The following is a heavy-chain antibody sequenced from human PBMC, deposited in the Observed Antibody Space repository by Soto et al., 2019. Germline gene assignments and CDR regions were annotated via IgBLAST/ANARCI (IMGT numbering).Heavy chain of an antibody. CDR3: TRHQSAKYSSSWYPRNYYYGMDV. CDR2: IRSKANSYAT. V-gene: IGHV3-73*02. D-gene: IGHD6-13*01. CDR1: GFTFSGSA. J-gene: IGHJ6*02. Sequence: EVQLVESGGGLVQPGGSLKLSCAASGFTFSGSAMHWVRQASGKGLEWVGRIRSKANSYATAYAASVKGRFTISRDDSKNTAYLQMNSLKTEDTAVYYCTRHQSAKYSSSWYPRNYYYGMDVWGQGTTVTVSS.